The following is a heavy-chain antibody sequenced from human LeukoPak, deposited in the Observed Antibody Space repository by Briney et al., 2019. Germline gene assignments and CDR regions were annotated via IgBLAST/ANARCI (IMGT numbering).Heavy chain of an antibody. V-gene: IGHV3-74*01. CDR1: GFTFSSYW. D-gene: IGHD5-18*01. CDR2: INSDGSST. CDR3: ARDLSGVTGYTYGRGIDY. J-gene: IGHJ4*02. Sequence: PGGSLRLSCAASGFTFSSYWMHWVRQAPGKGLVWVSRINSDGSSTSYADSVKGRFTISRDNAKTSLYLQMNSLRAEDTAVYYCARDLSGVTGYTYGRGIDYWGQGTLVTVSS.